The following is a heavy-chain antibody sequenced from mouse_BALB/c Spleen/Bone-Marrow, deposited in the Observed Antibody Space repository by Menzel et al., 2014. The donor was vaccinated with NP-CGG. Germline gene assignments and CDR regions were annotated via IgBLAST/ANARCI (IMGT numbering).Heavy chain of an antibody. V-gene: IGHV1S130*01. J-gene: IGHJ2*01. CDR2: IHPNSGNT. CDR1: GYTFTSSW. CDR3: ARSGFDY. Sequence: QVHVKQSGSVLVRPGASVKLSCKASGYTFTSSWMHWAKQRPGQGLEWIGEIHPNSGNTNYNEKFKVKATLTVNTSSSTAYVDLISLTSEDTAVYYCARSGFDYWGQGTTLTVSS.